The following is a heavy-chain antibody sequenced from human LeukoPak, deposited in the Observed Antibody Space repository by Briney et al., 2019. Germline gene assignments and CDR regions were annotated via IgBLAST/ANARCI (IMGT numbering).Heavy chain of an antibody. Sequence: SETLSLTCTVSGGSISSNSYYWGWIRQSPGKGLKWIGTIYYSGSAYYNPSLKSRVTISVDTSKNQFSLKLSSVTAADTAVYYCARLGWELYFDYWGQGTLVTVSS. J-gene: IGHJ4*02. CDR3: ARLGWELYFDY. CDR2: IYYSGSA. V-gene: IGHV4-39*01. D-gene: IGHD1-26*01. CDR1: GGSISSNSYY.